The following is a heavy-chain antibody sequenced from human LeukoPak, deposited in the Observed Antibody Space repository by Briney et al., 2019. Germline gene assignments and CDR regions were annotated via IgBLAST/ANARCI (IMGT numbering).Heavy chain of an antibody. CDR1: GSTFTSYT. CDR2: ISGSGGTT. Sequence: GSLRLSCAASGSTFTSYTMSWVRQAPGKGLAWVSAISGSGGTTYYADSVKGRFTISRDNSKNTLYLQMNSLRAEDTAVYYCARGGGWQQLIDYWGQGTLVTVSS. D-gene: IGHD5-24*01. J-gene: IGHJ4*02. V-gene: IGHV3-23*01. CDR3: ARGGGWQQLIDY.